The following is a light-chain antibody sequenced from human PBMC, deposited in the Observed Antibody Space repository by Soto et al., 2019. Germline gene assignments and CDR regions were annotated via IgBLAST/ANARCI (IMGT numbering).Light chain of an antibody. V-gene: IGKV1-33*01. Sequence: DILMTQSPSSLSPSVGDRVTITCHTSQDISKYLNWYQQKPGKAPKLLIYHSSNLETGGPSRFSGSGAGTHFTFTISSLQPEDISTYFCQQYNSFPRTFGQGTKVDIK. CDR2: HSS. J-gene: IGKJ2*01. CDR1: QDISKY. CDR3: QQYNSFPRT.